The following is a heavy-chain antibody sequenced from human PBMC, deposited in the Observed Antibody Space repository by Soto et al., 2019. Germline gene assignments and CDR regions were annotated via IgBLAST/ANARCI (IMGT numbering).Heavy chain of an antibody. CDR2: ISAYNGNT. V-gene: IGHV1-18*04. CDR1: GYTFTSYG. J-gene: IGHJ4*01. Sequence: GASVKVSCKASGYTFTSYGISWVRQAPGQGLEWMGWISAYNGNTNYAQKLQGRVTMTTDTSTSTAYMELRSLRSDDTAVYYCARAHYDFWSGYSEDYWGHGTLVTVSS. CDR3: ARAHYDFWSGYSEDY. D-gene: IGHD3-3*01.